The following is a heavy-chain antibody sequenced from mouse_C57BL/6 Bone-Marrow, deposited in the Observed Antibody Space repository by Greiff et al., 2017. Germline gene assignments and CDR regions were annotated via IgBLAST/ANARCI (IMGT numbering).Heavy chain of an antibody. CDR2: IGPASGST. V-gene: IGHV1-77*01. CDR1: GYTFTDYY. CDR3: AINPDGYYTPWLAY. Sequence: VQLQQSGAELVKPGASVKISCKASGYTFTDYYINWVKQRPGQGLEWIGKIGPASGSTNYNEKFKGKATLTADKSSSTAYMQLSSLTSEDSAVYFCAINPDGYYTPWLAYWGQGTLVTVSA. J-gene: IGHJ3*01. D-gene: IGHD2-3*01.